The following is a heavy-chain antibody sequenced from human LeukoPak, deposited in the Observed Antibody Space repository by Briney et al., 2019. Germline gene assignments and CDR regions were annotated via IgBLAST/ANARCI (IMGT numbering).Heavy chain of an antibody. Sequence: SETLSLTCTVSGASISSYYWGWIRQPPGKGLEWIGSIYHSGSTYYNPSLKSRVTISVDTSKNQFSLKLSSVTAADTAVYYCARHHYDFWSGYSNWFDPWGQGTLVTVSS. V-gene: IGHV4-38-2*02. CDR1: GASISSYY. J-gene: IGHJ5*02. CDR2: IYHSGST. D-gene: IGHD3-3*01. CDR3: ARHHYDFWSGYSNWFDP.